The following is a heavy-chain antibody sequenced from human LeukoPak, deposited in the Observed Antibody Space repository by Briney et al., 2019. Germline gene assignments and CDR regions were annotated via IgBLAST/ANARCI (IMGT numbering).Heavy chain of an antibody. CDR3: ARYGSGTSYITNYFDY. CDR2: ISSDSRTI. J-gene: IGHJ4*02. V-gene: IGHV3-48*02. D-gene: IGHD3-10*01. Sequence: GGSLRLSCAASGFTFSSYSMNWVRQAPGKGLEWGSDISSDSRTIYYADSVKGRFTISRDNAKNSLYLQMKSLRDEDTAVYYCARYGSGTSYITNYFDYWGQGTLVTVSS. CDR1: GFTFSSYS.